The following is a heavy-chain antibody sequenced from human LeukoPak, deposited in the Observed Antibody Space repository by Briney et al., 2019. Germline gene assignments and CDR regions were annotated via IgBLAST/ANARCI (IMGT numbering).Heavy chain of an antibody. V-gene: IGHV3-7*03. CDR3: ARNNGMDV. J-gene: IGHJ6*02. Sequence: GGSLRLSCAASGFTMSNHWMTWVRQVPGRGPEWVANVNRDGSETYYLDSVKGRFTISKDNAKNSLYLQMNSLRAEDTALYHCARNNGMDVWGQGTTVIVSS. CDR2: VNRDGSET. CDR1: GFTMSNHW.